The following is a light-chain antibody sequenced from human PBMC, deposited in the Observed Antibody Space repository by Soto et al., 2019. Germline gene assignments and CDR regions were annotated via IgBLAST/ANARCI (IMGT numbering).Light chain of an antibody. J-gene: IGKJ1*01. CDR3: QQLNSYPRT. Sequence: IQLTQSPSSLSASVGDRVTITCRASQGISSYLACYQQKPGKAPKLLIYAASTLQSGVPSRFSGSGSGTDFTLTISSLQPEDFETYYCQQLNSYPRTFGQGTKVDIK. CDR1: QGISSY. V-gene: IGKV1-9*01. CDR2: AAS.